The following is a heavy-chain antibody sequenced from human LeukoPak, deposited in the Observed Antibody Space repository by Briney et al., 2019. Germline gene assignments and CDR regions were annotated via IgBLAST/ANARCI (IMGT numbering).Heavy chain of an antibody. CDR1: GYTFTHYG. CDR3: ARTYGDYVSYYYYYMDV. D-gene: IGHD4-17*01. V-gene: IGHV1-69*06. CDR2: IIPIFGTA. J-gene: IGHJ6*03. Sequence: SVKVSCKASGYTFTHYGINWVRQAPGQGLEWMGGIIPIFGTANYAQKFQGRVTITADKSTSTAYMELSSLRSEDTAVYYCARTYGDYVSYYYYYMDVWGKGTTVTVSS.